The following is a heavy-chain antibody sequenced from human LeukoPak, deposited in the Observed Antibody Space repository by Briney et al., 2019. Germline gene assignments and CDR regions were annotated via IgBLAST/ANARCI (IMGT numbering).Heavy chain of an antibody. CDR1: GFTFSNYA. Sequence: GGSLRLSCAASGFTFSNYAMSWVRQAPGQRLEWVSGSGGSGCGTYYAYSVKGRFTISRDNSKNTLYLQMNSLRAEDTAVYYCAKLQRIAAAGEDWFDPWGQGTLVTVSS. V-gene: IGHV3-23*01. CDR2: SGGSGCGT. D-gene: IGHD6-13*01. J-gene: IGHJ5*02. CDR3: AKLQRIAAAGEDWFDP.